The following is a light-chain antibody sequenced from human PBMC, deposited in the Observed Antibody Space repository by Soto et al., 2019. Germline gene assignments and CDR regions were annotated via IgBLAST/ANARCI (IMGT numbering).Light chain of an antibody. CDR1: HIGSKS. V-gene: IGLV3-21*02. CDR3: QVWDSSSDHPV. CDR2: DDS. J-gene: IGLJ2*01. Sequence: SSELTQPPSVSVAPGQTARITCGGNHIGSKSVHWYPQKPGQAPVLVVYDDSDRPSGIPERFSGSNSGNTATLTISRVVAGDEADSYCQVWDSSSDHPVFGGGTKLTVL.